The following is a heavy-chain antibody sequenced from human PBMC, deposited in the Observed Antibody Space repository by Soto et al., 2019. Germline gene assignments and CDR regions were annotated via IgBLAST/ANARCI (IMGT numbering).Heavy chain of an antibody. CDR1: GGSFSGYY. D-gene: IGHD3-10*01. CDR2: INHSGST. CDR3: ARARFFYGSGSRYGMDV. Sequence: SETLSLTCAVYGGSFSGYYWSWIRQPPGKGLEWIGEINHSGSTNYNPSLKSRVTISVDTSKNQFSLKLSSVTAADTAVYYCARARFFYGSGSRYGMDVWGQGTTVTV. J-gene: IGHJ6*02. V-gene: IGHV4-34*01.